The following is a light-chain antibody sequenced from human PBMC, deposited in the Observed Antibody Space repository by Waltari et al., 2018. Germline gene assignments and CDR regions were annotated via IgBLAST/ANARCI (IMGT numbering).Light chain of an antibody. J-gene: IGLJ2*01. CDR1: SSNIPNNY. Sequence: QSVLTQPPSVSAAPGQKVTISCSGSSSNIPNNYVSWYQQPPGKAPRHLIYDNNNRPSGIPDRFSGSKSGTSATLGITGLQTGDEADYYCATWDNSLSAVTFGGGTKLTV. CDR2: DNN. V-gene: IGLV1-51*01. CDR3: ATWDNSLSAVT.